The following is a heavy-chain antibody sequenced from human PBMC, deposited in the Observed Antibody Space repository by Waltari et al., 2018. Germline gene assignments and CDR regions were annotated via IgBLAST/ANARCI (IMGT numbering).Heavy chain of an antibody. CDR1: GFTLGSYD. CDR2: IGTAGDT. J-gene: IGHJ4*02. Sequence: EVQLVESGGGLVQPGGSLRLSCAASGFTLGSYDMHRVRHARGKGLEWVSAIGTAGDTYYPGSVKGRFTISRENAKNSLYLQMNSLRAGDTAVYYCARSPYYDFWSGPNFDYWGQGTLVTVSS. D-gene: IGHD3-3*01. V-gene: IGHV3-13*01. CDR3: ARSPYYDFWSGPNFDY.